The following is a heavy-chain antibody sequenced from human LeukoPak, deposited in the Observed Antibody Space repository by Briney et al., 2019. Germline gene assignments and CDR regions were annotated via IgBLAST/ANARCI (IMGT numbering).Heavy chain of an antibody. V-gene: IGHV3-21*04. CDR1: GFIFSTYT. CDR2: ISHSSTSI. D-gene: IGHD7-27*01. CDR3: ASVSGAWGQGPLDN. Sequence: PGGSLRLFCAASGFIFSTYTMNWVRQAPGKGLEWVSSISHSSTSIYYTDSVKGRFTISRDNAKNSLYLQMNGLRADETDGYNCASVSGAWGQGPLDNWGQGTLVTVSS. J-gene: IGHJ4*02.